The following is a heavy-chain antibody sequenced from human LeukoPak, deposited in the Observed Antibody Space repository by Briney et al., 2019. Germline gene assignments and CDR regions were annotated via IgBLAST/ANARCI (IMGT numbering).Heavy chain of an antibody. CDR3: ATGLSLVDTAMVTEWRWFDP. J-gene: IGHJ5*02. V-gene: IGHV1-24*01. D-gene: IGHD5-18*01. Sequence: ASVKVSCKVSGYTLTELSMHWVRQAPGKGLEWMGGFDPEDGETIYAQKFQGRVTMTEDTSTDTAYMELSSLRSEDTAVYYCATGLSLVDTAMVTEWRWFDPWGQGTLVTVSS. CDR2: FDPEDGET. CDR1: GYTLTELS.